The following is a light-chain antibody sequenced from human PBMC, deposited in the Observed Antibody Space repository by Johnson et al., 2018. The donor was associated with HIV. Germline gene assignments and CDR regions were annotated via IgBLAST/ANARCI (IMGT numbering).Light chain of an antibody. CDR2: DNN. V-gene: IGLV1-51*01. J-gene: IGLJ1*01. CDR1: SSNIGNNY. Sequence: QSVLTQPPSVSAAPGQKVTISCSGSSSNIGNNYVSWYQQLPGKAPKLVIYDNNKRPSGIPDRFSGSKSGTSATLGITGLQTGDEADYYCGTWDSSLSGVFGTGTKVTVL. CDR3: GTWDSSLSGV.